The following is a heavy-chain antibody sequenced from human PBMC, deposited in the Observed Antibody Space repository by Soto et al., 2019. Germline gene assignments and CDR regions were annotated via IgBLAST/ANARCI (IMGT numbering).Heavy chain of an antibody. D-gene: IGHD5-12*01. V-gene: IGHV3-23*01. CDR1: GFTFSSYA. CDR3: AKDPPVVATISDGMDV. J-gene: IGHJ6*02. CDR2: ISGSGGST. Sequence: GGSLRLSCAASGFTFSSYAMSWVRPAPGKGLEWVSAISGSGGSTYYADSVKGRFTISRDNSKNTLYLQMNSLRAEDTAVYYCAKDPPVVATISDGMDVWGQGTTVTVSS.